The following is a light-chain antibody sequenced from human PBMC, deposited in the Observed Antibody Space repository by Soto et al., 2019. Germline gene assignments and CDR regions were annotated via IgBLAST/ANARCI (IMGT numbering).Light chain of an antibody. CDR1: SSDVGGYNY. J-gene: IGLJ1*01. Sequence: QSVLTQPASVSGSPGQSITISCTGTSSDVGGYNYVSWYQQHPGKAPKLMIYEVSNRPSGVSNRFSGSKSGNTASLTISGLQAEDEADYYCQSYDSSLNGYVFGTGTKVTV. V-gene: IGLV2-14*01. CDR2: EVS. CDR3: QSYDSSLNGYV.